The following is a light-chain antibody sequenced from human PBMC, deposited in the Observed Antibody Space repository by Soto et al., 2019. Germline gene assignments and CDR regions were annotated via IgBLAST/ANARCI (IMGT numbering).Light chain of an antibody. CDR2: EVS. V-gene: IGLV2-14*01. CDR1: SSYVGGYNY. Sequence: QSVLTQPASVSGSPGQSITISCTGTSSYVGGYNYVSWYQQHPGKAPKLMIYEVSNRPSGVSNRFSGSKSGNTASLTISGLQAEDEADHYCSSYTTANTYVFGTGTKVTVL. J-gene: IGLJ1*01. CDR3: SSYTTANTYV.